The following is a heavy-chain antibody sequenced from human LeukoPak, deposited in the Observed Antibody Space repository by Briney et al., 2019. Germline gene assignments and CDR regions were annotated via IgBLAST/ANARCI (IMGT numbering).Heavy chain of an antibody. D-gene: IGHD3-22*01. V-gene: IGHV3-30-3*01. CDR1: GFTFSSYA. J-gene: IGHJ4*02. Sequence: GRSLRLSCAASGFTFSSYAMHWVRQAPGKGLEWVAVISYDGSNKYYADSVKGRFTISRDNSKNTLYLQMNSLRAEDTAVYYCAKDRGAYDSSGYFDYWGQGTLVTVSS. CDR2: ISYDGSNK. CDR3: AKDRGAYDSSGYFDY.